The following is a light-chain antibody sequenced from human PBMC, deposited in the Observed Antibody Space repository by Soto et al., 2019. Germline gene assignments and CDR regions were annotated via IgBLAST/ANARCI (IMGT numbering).Light chain of an antibody. CDR2: DAS. CDR3: QQYDSSPRT. J-gene: IGKJ1*01. Sequence: DIPMTQSPSTLSASVGDIVVITYRASQNINKWLAWYQQKPGKAPKFMIYDASTLETGVPSRFSGSGSGTDCTLTISRLEPEDFAVYWCQQYDSSPRTLGQGTKVDIK. V-gene: IGKV1-5*01. CDR1: QNINKW.